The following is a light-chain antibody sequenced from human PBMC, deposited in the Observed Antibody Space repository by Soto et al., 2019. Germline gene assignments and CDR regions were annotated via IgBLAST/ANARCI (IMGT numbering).Light chain of an antibody. J-gene: IGKJ1*01. Sequence: SLSPISLPVPLGQPASISCRSSQTLGYSDGSRYLNWFLQRPGQSPRRLIYKVSYRDSGVPDRFSGSVSGTDFTLKISRVEAEDVGVYYCMQGTHWPPTFGQGTKVDIK. V-gene: IGKV2-30*01. CDR2: KVS. CDR3: MQGTHWPPT. CDR1: QTLGYSDGSRY.